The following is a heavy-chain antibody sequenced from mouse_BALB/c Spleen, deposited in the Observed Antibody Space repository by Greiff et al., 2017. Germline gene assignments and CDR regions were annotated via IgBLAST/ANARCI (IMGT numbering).Heavy chain of an antibody. J-gene: IGHJ1*01. CDR2: IWGDGST. V-gene: IGHV2-6-7*01. Sequence: VQLQESGPGLVAPSQSLSITCTVSGFSLTGYGVNWVRQPPGKGLEWLGMIWGDGSTDYNSALKSRLSISKDNSKSQVFLKMNSLQTDDTARYYCASYYYGSSSWYFDVWGAGTTVTVSS. D-gene: IGHD1-1*01. CDR1: GFSLTGYG. CDR3: ASYYYGSSSWYFDV.